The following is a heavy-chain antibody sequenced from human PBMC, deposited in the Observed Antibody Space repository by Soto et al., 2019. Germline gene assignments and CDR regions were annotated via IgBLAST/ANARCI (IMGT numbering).Heavy chain of an antibody. D-gene: IGHD2-2*01. Sequence: PSETLSLTCAVSGDSISSGGYSWSWIRRPPGKGLEWIGYIYHSGSASYNPSLKSRVTISVDGSKNHFSLQLSSVTAADTAVYYCARGRFLPAVNFDYWGQGALVTVSS. CDR2: IYHSGSA. J-gene: IGHJ4*02. CDR1: GDSISSGGYS. CDR3: ARGRFLPAVNFDY. V-gene: IGHV4-30-2*01.